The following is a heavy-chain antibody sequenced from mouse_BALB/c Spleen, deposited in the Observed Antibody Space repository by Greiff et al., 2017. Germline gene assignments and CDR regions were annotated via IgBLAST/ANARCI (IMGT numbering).Heavy chain of an antibody. J-gene: IGHJ3*01. V-gene: IGHV1S81*02. CDR2: INPSNGRT. CDR3: ARNGNYEAY. D-gene: IGHD2-1*01. Sequence: QVQLQQPGAELVKPGASVKLSCKASGYTFTSYWMHWVKQRPGQGLEWIGEINPSNGRTNYNEKFKSKATLTVDKSSSTAYMQLSSLTSEDSAVYYCARNGNYEAYWGQGTLVTVSA. CDR1: GYTFTSYW.